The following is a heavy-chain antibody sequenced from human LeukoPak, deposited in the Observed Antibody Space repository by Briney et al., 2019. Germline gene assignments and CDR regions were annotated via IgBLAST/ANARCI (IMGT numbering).Heavy chain of an antibody. CDR3: VKERTGPIGDYSPLDY. J-gene: IGHJ4*02. CDR2: ISYEGSAK. Sequence: GGSLRLSCAASGFTFSNFGMHWVRQAPGKGLEWVAVISYEGSAKKYAESVKGRFTISRDNSKNTVYLQMNSLRAEDTAVYYCVKERTGPIGDYSPLDYWGQGTLVTVSS. CDR1: GFTFSNFG. V-gene: IGHV3-30*18. D-gene: IGHD4-17*01.